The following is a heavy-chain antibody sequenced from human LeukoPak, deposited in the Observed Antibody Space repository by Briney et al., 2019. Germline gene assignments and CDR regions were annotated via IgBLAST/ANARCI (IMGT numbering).Heavy chain of an antibody. CDR1: GGSFSDYY. D-gene: IGHD2-15*01. CDR3: ARGLIRRFSSSGSYNWFDP. V-gene: IGHV4-34*01. CDR2: INHSGST. Sequence: PSETLSLTCAVYGGSFSDYYWTWIRQPPGKGLEWIGEINHSGSTNYNPSLKSRVTISVDTSKNQFSLKLSSVTAADTAVYYCARGLIRRFSSSGSYNWFDPWGQGTLVTVSS. J-gene: IGHJ5*02.